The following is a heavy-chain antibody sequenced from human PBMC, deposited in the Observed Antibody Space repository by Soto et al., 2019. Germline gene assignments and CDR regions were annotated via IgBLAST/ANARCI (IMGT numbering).Heavy chain of an antibody. CDR3: AKRYNHIEYSSSSRPADY. CDR1: GFTFSNYE. CDR2: ISGSGGST. V-gene: IGHV3-23*04. J-gene: IGHJ4*02. D-gene: IGHD6-6*01. Sequence: EVQLVESGGGLVQAGGSLRLFCAASGFTFSNYEMNWVRQAPGKGLEWVSAISGSGGSTYYADSVKGRFTISRDNSKNTLYLQMNSLRAEDTAVYYCAKRYNHIEYSSSSRPADYWGQGTLVTVSS.